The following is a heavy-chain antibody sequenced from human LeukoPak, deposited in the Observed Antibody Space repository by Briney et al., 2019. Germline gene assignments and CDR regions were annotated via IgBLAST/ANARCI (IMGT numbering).Heavy chain of an antibody. J-gene: IGHJ6*03. CDR2: FDPEDGKT. D-gene: IGHD2-2*01. Sequence: GASVKVSCKVSGYTLAELSMHWVRQAPGKGLEWMGGFDPEDGKTIYAQKFQGRVTMTEDTSTDTAYMELSSLKSEDTAVHYCASTPPVLAAIGPTYYYMDVWGKGTTVTVSS. CDR3: ASTPPVLAAIGPTYYYMDV. CDR1: GYTLAELS. V-gene: IGHV1-24*01.